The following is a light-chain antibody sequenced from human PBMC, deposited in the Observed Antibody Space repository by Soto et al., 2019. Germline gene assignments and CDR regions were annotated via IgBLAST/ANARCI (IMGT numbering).Light chain of an antibody. CDR3: QQYGNSPPLT. V-gene: IGKV3-20*01. J-gene: IGKJ4*01. Sequence: EIVLTQSPGTLSLSPGERATLSCRASQSVSSSYLAWYQQKPGQAPRLLIYGASSRATGIPDRFSGSGSGTDFTITISRLEPADFAVYYWQQYGNSPPLTFGGGTKVEIK. CDR2: GAS. CDR1: QSVSSSY.